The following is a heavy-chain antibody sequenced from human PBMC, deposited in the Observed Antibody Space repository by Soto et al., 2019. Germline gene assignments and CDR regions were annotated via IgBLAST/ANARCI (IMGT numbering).Heavy chain of an antibody. V-gene: IGHV3-15*07. CDR1: GFTFSNAW. CDR3: TTLPN. CDR2: IKSKIDGGTT. J-gene: IGHJ4*02. Sequence: GGSLRLSCAASGFTFSNAWMNWVRQAPGKGLEWVGRIKSKIDGGTTDYAAPVKGRFTISRDDSKNTLSLQMNSLKTEDTAVYYCTTLPNWGQGTLVTVS.